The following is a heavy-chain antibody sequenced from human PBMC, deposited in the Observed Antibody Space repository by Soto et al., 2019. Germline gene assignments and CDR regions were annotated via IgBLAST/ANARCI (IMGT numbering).Heavy chain of an antibody. CDR3: ARAQGDGAAAGAFDY. CDR2: IRSSSSHI. V-gene: IGHV3-21*01. J-gene: IGHJ4*02. Sequence: GGSLRLSCAASGFTLSSYSMNWVRQAPGKGLEWVSSIRSSSSHIYYADSVKGRFTISRGNAKNSLYLQMNSLRAEDTAVYYCARAQGDGAAAGAFDYWGQGTLVTVSS. D-gene: IGHD6-13*01. CDR1: GFTLSSYS.